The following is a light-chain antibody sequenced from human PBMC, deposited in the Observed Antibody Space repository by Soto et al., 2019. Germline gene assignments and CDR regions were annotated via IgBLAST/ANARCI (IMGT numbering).Light chain of an antibody. CDR3: QQYAGSPRT. CDR2: SAS. Sequence: EILFTQSPGTLSLSPGERGTLSCRASQNLGTLYLAWFQQKSGQAPRLLIYSASRRATGIPDRFTGSGSGTDFTLTINSVEPEDFAVYFCQQYAGSPRTFGQGTKVDIK. CDR1: QNLGTLY. J-gene: IGKJ1*01. V-gene: IGKV3-20*01.